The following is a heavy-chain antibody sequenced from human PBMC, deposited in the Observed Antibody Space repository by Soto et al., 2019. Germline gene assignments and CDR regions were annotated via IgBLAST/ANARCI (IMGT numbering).Heavy chain of an antibody. CDR2: ISWNSGSI. V-gene: IGHV3-9*01. J-gene: IGHJ6*02. CDR1: GFTFDDYA. CDR3: AKDTRGVGGYGMDV. D-gene: IGHD3-10*01. Sequence: EVQLVESGGCLVQPGRSLRLSCAASGFTFDDYAMHWVRQAPGKGLEWVSGISWNSGSIGYADSVKGRFTISRDNAKNSLYLQLNSLRAEDTALYYCAKDTRGVGGYGMDVWGQGTTVTVSS.